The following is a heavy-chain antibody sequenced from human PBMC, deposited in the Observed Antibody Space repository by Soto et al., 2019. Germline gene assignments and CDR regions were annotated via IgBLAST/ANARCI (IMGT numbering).Heavy chain of an antibody. D-gene: IGHD6-13*01. J-gene: IGHJ6*02. CDR3: ARTAAAGKNYYRTDG. Sequence: PGESLKISCKGSGYGFTSYWIGWVRQMPGKGLEWMGIIYPGDSDTRYSPSFQGQVTISADKSISTAYLQWSSLKASDTAMYYCARTAAAGKNYYRTDGWGQGTTVTVSS. CDR1: GYGFTSYW. V-gene: IGHV5-51*01. CDR2: IYPGDSDT.